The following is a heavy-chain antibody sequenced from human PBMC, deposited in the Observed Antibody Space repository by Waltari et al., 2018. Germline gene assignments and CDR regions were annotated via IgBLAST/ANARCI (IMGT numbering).Heavy chain of an antibody. Sequence: QVQLVESEGGVVQPGRSLRLSCAASGFTFSSYAMHWVRQAPGKGLEWVAVISYDGSNKYYADSVKGRFTISRDNSKNTLYLQMNSLRAEDTAVYYCARDRVVIMGPVDLWGRGTLVTVSS. CDR1: GFTFSSYA. CDR2: ISYDGSNK. CDR3: ARDRVVIMGPVDL. J-gene: IGHJ2*01. D-gene: IGHD3-3*01. V-gene: IGHV3-30-3*01.